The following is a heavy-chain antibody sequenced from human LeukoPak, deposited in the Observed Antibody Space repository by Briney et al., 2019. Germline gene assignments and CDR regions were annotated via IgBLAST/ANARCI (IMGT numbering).Heavy chain of an antibody. D-gene: IGHD4-17*01. Sequence: ASVKISCKASGYTFTSYDINWVRQATGQGLEWMGWMNPNSGNTGYAQKFQGRVTMTRNTSISTAYMELSSLRSEDTAVYYCAAWPTGTTRYYYGMDVWGQGTTVTVSS. CDR3: AAWPTGTTRYYYGMDV. CDR2: MNPNSGNT. CDR1: GYTFTSYD. V-gene: IGHV1-8*01. J-gene: IGHJ6*02.